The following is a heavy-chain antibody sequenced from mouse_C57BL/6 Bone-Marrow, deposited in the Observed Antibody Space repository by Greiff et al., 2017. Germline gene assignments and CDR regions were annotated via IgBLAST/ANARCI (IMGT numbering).Heavy chain of an antibody. D-gene: IGHD1-1*01. CDR3: ARNYYGSSYFYWYFDV. J-gene: IGHJ1*03. Sequence: VQLQQPGAELVKPGASVKLSCKASGYTFTSYWMHWVKQRPGQGLEWIGMIHPNSGSPNYNEKFKSKATLPVDKSSSTAYMQLSSLTSEDSAVYYCARNYYGSSYFYWYFDVWGTGTTVTVSS. CDR1: GYTFTSYW. CDR2: IHPNSGSP. V-gene: IGHV1-64*01.